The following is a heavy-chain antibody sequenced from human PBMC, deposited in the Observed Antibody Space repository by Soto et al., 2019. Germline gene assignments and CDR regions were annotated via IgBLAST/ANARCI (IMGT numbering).Heavy chain of an antibody. CDR3: AKRPASLVCFDY. CDR1: GFTFSNYD. J-gene: IGHJ4*02. D-gene: IGHD2-2*01. V-gene: IGHV3-23*01. Sequence: EVQLLESGGGLVQPGGSLRLSCAASGFTFSNYDMSWVRQAPGKGLEWVSNISGGGGRIYYADSVRGRFTISRNNSKNTLYMQMNSLRAEGTAVYYCAKRPASLVCFDYWGQGALVTVSS. CDR2: ISGGGGRI.